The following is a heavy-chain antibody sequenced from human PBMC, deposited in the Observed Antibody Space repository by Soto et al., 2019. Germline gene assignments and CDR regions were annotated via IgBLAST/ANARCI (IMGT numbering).Heavy chain of an antibody. CDR3: ARAGKYYYGSGSPYYYGMDV. Sequence: QVQLVQSGAEVKKPGASVKVSCKSSGYTFTSYGVSWVRQAPGHGLEWVGWISGYNGNTNYAQKLQGRVTMTTDTSTSTAYMELRSVRSDATAVYYCARAGKYYYGSGSPYYYGMDVGGQGITVTVSS. J-gene: IGHJ6*02. CDR2: ISGYNGNT. D-gene: IGHD3-10*01. CDR1: GYTFTSYG. V-gene: IGHV1-18*04.